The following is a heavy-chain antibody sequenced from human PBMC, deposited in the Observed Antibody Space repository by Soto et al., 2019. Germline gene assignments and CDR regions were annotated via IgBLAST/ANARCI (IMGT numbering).Heavy chain of an antibody. V-gene: IGHV4-4*02. CDR1: GGSISSSNW. D-gene: IGHD6-19*01. CDR2: VFHSGRT. J-gene: IGHJ4*02. CDR3: ATATVPGSAFDY. Sequence: QVQLQESGPGLVKPSGTLSLTCAVSGGSISSSNWWTWVRQPPGKGLEWIGEVFHSGRTNYKSYLKSRVSISVDKSKNQISLKLSSVTAADTAVYYCATATVPGSAFDYWGQGTLVTVSS.